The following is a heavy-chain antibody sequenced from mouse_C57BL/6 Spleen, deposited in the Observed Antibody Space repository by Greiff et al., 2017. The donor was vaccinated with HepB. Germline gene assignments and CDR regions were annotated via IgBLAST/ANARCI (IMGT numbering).Heavy chain of an antibody. V-gene: IGHV2-2*01. CDR3: ARSLYFDV. J-gene: IGHJ1*03. D-gene: IGHD6-1*01. Sequence: QVQLQQSGPGLVQPSQSLSITCTVSGFSLTSYGVHWVRQSPGKGLEWLGVIWSGGSTDYNAAFISRLSISKDNSKSQVFFKMNSLQAYDTAIYYCARSLYFDVWGTGTTVTVSS. CDR1: GFSLTSYG. CDR2: IWSGGST.